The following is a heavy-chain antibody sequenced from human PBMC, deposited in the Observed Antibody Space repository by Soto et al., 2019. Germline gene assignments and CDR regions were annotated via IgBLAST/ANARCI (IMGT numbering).Heavy chain of an antibody. CDR3: ASQLNSSSWYIDAFDI. CDR2: IYYSGST. CDR1: GGSISSGGYY. J-gene: IGHJ3*02. D-gene: IGHD6-13*01. Sequence: PSETLSLTCTVSGGSISSGGYYWSWIRQHPGKGLEWIGYIYYSGSTYYNPSLKSRVTISVDTSKNQFSLKLSSVTAADTAMYNCASQLNSSSWYIDAFDIWGQGTMVTVSS. V-gene: IGHV4-31*03.